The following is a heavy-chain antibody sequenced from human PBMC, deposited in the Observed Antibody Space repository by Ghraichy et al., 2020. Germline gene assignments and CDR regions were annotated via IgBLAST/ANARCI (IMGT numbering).Heavy chain of an antibody. CDR2: ISGSGGST. D-gene: IGHD5-18*01. CDR1: GFTFSSYA. V-gene: IGHV3-23*01. Sequence: GSLRLSCAASGFTFSSYAMSWVRQAPGKGLEWVSAISGSGGSTYYADSVKGRFTISRDNSKNTLYLQMNSLRAEDTAVYYCAKGSVDTAMVKVYYYYMDVWGKGTTVTVSS. CDR3: AKGSVDTAMVKVYYYYMDV. J-gene: IGHJ6*03.